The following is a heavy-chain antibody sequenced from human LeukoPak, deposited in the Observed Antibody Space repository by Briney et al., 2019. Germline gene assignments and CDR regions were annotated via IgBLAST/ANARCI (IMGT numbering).Heavy chain of an antibody. V-gene: IGHV1-18*01. J-gene: IGHJ6*03. CDR3: ARDVSDFWSFSKYYYMDV. D-gene: IGHD3-3*01. Sequence: ASVKVSCKASGYMFNLYGISWVRQAPGQGLEWMAWTSVNNGDTKYGQKFQGRVTVTTDTSTSTVYLELRSLRPDDTAVYYCARDVSDFWSFSKYYYMDVWGKGTTVTVSS. CDR2: TSVNNGDT. CDR1: GYMFNLYG.